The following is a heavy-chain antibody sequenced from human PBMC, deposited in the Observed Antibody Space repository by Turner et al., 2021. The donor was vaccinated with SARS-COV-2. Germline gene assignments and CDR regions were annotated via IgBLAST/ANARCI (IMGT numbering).Heavy chain of an antibody. D-gene: IGHD3-22*01. Sequence: QVQLVQSGAEVKKPGSSVKVSCKASGGTFSSYSISWARQAPGQGLEWMGRVIPILGIANYAQRFQGRVTITADKSTSTAYMELSSLRSEDTAVYYCARDDSSGYYSGAFDIWGQGTMVTVSS. CDR1: GGTFSSYS. CDR3: ARDDSSGYYSGAFDI. CDR2: VIPILGIA. V-gene: IGHV1-69*08. J-gene: IGHJ3*02.